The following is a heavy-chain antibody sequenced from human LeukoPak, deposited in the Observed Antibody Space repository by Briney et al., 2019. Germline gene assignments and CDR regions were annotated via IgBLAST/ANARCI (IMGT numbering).Heavy chain of an antibody. V-gene: IGHV3-21*01. Sequence: PGGSLRLSCAASGFTLSSYAMSWVRQAPGKGLEWVSSISSSSSYIYYADSVKGRFTISRDNAKNSLYLQMNSLRAEDTAVYYCAREVVAGPTSDAFDIWGQGTMVTVSS. CDR2: ISSSSSYI. J-gene: IGHJ3*02. D-gene: IGHD6-19*01. CDR3: AREVVAGPTSDAFDI. CDR1: GFTLSSYA.